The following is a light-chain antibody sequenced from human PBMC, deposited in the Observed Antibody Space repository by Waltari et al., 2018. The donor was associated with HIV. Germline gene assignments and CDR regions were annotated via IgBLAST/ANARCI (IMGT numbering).Light chain of an antibody. CDR1: RSDVGGYTY. Sequence: QSALTQTRSVSGSPGPSVTLSCPRTRSDVGGYTYVSWYQQHPGKAPKLIIYDVTTRPSGVPDRFTGSKSGDTASLTMSGLQAEDEADYYCCSYAGSKTYVFGTGTKVTVL. CDR3: CSYAGSKTYV. CDR2: DVT. J-gene: IGLJ1*01. V-gene: IGLV2-11*01.